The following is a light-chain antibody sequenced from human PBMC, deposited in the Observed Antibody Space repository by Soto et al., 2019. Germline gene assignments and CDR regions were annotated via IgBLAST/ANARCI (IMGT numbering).Light chain of an antibody. J-gene: IGKJ1*01. V-gene: IGKV1-39*01. CDR1: QSISSY. CDR2: GAS. CDR3: QQYDSSPKT. Sequence: DIQMTQSPSSLSASVGDRVTITCRASQSISSYLNWYQHKPGKAPKVLINGASRLHTGVPSRSSGSGSGTDFTLTISRLEPEDFAVYYCQQYDSSPKTFGQGTKVDIK.